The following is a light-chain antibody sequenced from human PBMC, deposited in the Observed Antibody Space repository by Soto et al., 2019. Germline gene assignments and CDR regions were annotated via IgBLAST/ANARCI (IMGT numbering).Light chain of an antibody. CDR3: QQSDT. CDR1: QSVSSTY. J-gene: IGKJ5*01. CDR2: GTS. Sequence: IVMTQSPATLSVSPGERATISCRASQSVSSTYLAWYQQKPGQAPRLLIYGTSSRATGIPDRFSGSGSGTDFTLTISRLEPEDFAVYYCQQSDTFGQGTRLEIK. V-gene: IGKV3-20*01.